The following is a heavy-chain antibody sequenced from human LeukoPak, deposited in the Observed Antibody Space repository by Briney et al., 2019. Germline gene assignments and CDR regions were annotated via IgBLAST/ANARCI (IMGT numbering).Heavy chain of an antibody. J-gene: IGHJ4*02. D-gene: IGHD6-19*01. CDR3: ARDFIADSGGLGDY. V-gene: IGHV3-73*01. CDR2: IRTKANTYAT. Sequence: GGSLRLSCAASGFSFSDSAMHWVRQASGKGPEWVGRIRTKANTYATAYAASVKGRFTISRDDSRNTAYLQMSSLRADDTAVYYCARDFIADSGGLGDYWGQGTLVTVSS. CDR1: GFSFSDSA.